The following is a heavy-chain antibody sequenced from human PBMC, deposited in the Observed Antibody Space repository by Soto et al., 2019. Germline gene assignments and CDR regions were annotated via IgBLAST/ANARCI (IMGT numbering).Heavy chain of an antibody. D-gene: IGHD3-3*01. Sequence: SVKVSCKASGYTFTSYGISWVRQAPGQGLEWMGWISAYNGNTNYAQKLQGRVTMTTDTSTSTAYMELRSLRSDDTAVYYCARSPPDDFWSGYSLYNWFDPWGQGTLVTVSS. V-gene: IGHV1-18*04. CDR1: GYTFTSYG. J-gene: IGHJ5*02. CDR3: ARSPPDDFWSGYSLYNWFDP. CDR2: ISAYNGNT.